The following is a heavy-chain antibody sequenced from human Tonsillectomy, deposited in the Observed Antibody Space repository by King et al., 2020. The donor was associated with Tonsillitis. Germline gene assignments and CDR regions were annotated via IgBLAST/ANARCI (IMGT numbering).Heavy chain of an antibody. J-gene: IGHJ4*02. CDR3: ASYAYTFWTSIG. CDR1: GASISNGDYY. V-gene: IGHV4-31*03. CDR2: ISYSGST. D-gene: IGHD3/OR15-3a*01. Sequence: QLQESGPGLVKPSQTLSLTCTVSGASISNGDYYWSWIRQHPGKGLVWIGYISYSGSTYYDPSLQSRVTMSVDTSKNQFSLKLSSVAAADSAVYYCASYAYTFWTSIGWGQGTLVTVSS.